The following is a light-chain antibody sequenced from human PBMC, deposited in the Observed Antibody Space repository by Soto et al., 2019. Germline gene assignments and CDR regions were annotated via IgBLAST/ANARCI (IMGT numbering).Light chain of an antibody. V-gene: IGKV3-20*01. CDR3: HQYGSSPFA. Sequence: EIVLTQSPGTLSLSPGEGATLSCRASQSVGSNYLAWYQQKPGQAPRLLIYGASTRATGIPDRFSGSGSGTDFALTISRLEPEDFAVYYCHQYGSSPFAFGPGTKVDIK. J-gene: IGKJ3*01. CDR2: GAS. CDR1: QSVGSNY.